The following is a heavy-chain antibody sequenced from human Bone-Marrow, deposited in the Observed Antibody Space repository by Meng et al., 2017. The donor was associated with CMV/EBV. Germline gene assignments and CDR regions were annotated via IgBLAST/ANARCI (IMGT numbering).Heavy chain of an antibody. CDR1: GYTFTSYD. Sequence: ASVKVSCKASGYTFTSYDINWVRQATGQGLEWMGWMNPNSGNTGYAQKFQGRVTITRNTSISTAYMELSSLRSEDTAVYYCAKDRRRFLEELLDFYGMDVWGQGTTVTVS. V-gene: IGHV1-8*03. CDR3: AKDRRRFLEELLDFYGMDV. D-gene: IGHD3-3*01. J-gene: IGHJ6*02. CDR2: MNPNSGNT.